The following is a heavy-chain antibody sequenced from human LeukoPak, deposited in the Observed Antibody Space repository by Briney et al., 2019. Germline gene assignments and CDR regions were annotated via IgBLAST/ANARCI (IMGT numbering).Heavy chain of an antibody. CDR2: IYYGESP. CDR1: GHSFTSSHY. J-gene: IGHJ5*02. Sequence: SGTLSLTCVVSGHSFTSSHYWVGIRPPPERVLEWIGGIYYGESPSYNPSLKSRVTISLDTSKNQFSLRLSSVNAADTAVYYCASHLRSGGGDYPNSFDHWGQGTLVTVSS. CDR3: ASHLRSGGGDYPNSFDH. V-gene: IGHV4-38-2*01. D-gene: IGHD2-21*01.